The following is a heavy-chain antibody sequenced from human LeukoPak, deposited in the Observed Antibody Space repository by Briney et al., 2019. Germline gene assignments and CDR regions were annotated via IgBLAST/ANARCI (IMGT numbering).Heavy chain of an antibody. CDR3: ARYGFSSSWQGGWHAFDI. CDR1: GYTLTSYY. D-gene: IGHD6-13*01. V-gene: IGHV1-46*01. Sequence: ASVKVSCKASGYTLTSYYMHWVRQAPGQGLEWMGIINPTIGDTIYAQKFQGRVTMTRDMSTSTVYMELSSLRSDDTAVYYCARYGFSSSWQGGWHAFDIWGQGTMVTVSS. CDR2: INPTIGDT. J-gene: IGHJ3*02.